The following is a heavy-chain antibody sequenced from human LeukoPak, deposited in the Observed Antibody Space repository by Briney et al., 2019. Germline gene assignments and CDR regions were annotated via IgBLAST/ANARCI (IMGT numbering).Heavy chain of an antibody. CDR1: GGSISSGGYY. Sequence: SETLSLTCTVSGGSISSGGYYWSWIRQPPGKGLEWIGYIYHSGSTYYNPSLKSRVTISVDTSKNQFSLKLSSVTAADTAVYYCARDLTGTLGGAFDIWGQGTMVTVSS. J-gene: IGHJ3*02. V-gene: IGHV4-30-2*01. D-gene: IGHD1-20*01. CDR3: ARDLTGTLGGAFDI. CDR2: IYHSGST.